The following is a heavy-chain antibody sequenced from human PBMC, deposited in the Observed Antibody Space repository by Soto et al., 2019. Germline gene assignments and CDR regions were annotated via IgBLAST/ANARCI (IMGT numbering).Heavy chain of an antibody. D-gene: IGHD2-21*02. Sequence: GESLKISCKGSGYSFTSFWISWVRQMPGKGLEWMGRIDPSDSYTNYSPSFQGHVTISADKSITTAYLQWSSLKASDTAMYYCARQAYCGGDCYSYWFDPWGQGTLVTVSS. V-gene: IGHV5-10-1*01. CDR3: ARQAYCGGDCYSYWFDP. CDR1: GYSFTSFW. J-gene: IGHJ5*02. CDR2: IDPSDSYT.